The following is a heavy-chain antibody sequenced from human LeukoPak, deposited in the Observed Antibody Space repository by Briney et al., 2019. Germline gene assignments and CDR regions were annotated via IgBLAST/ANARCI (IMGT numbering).Heavy chain of an antibody. Sequence: GGSLRLSCAASGFTFSSFAMSWVRQAPGKGLEWVSTINGGGGGTYYADSVKGRFTISRDNSKNTVYLQLNSLGAEDTAVYYCAKRAAYYYDSSGYYGYFQHWGQGTLVTVSS. D-gene: IGHD3-22*01. V-gene: IGHV3-23*01. CDR1: GFTFSSFA. J-gene: IGHJ1*01. CDR2: INGGGGGT. CDR3: AKRAAYYYDSSGYYGYFQH.